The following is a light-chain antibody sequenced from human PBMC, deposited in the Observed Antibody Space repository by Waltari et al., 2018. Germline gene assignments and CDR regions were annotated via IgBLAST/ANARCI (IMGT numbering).Light chain of an antibody. CDR3: SSYTSTSSPWV. CDR2: GVG. CDR1: SSDIGIYNF. V-gene: IGLV2-14*03. Sequence: QSALTQPASVSGSPGQSITISCTGTSSDIGIYNFVSWYQQHPDKAPKLVVYGVGNRPPGVSNRFSGCKYGTTASLTISGLQAEDEADYYCSSYTSTSSPWVFGGGTKLTVL. J-gene: IGLJ3*02.